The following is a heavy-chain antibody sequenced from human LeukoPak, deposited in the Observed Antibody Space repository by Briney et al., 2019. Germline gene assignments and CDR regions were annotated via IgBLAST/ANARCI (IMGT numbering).Heavy chain of an antibody. Sequence: PGGSLRLSCAASGLRLSGYWVHWVRHAPGKALVWVSRINSDGSIATYADSVKGRFTISRDNAKNTMYLQMNSLRAEDTAVYYCARDRVYCCSTSCNAYYFDYWGQGTLVTVSS. CDR1: GLRLSGYW. CDR3: ARDRVYCCSTSCNAYYFDY. CDR2: INSDGSIA. D-gene: IGHD2-2*01. V-gene: IGHV3-74*01. J-gene: IGHJ4*02.